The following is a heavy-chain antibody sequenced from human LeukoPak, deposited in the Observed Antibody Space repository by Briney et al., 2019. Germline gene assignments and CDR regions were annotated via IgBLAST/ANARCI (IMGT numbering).Heavy chain of an antibody. J-gene: IGHJ4*02. D-gene: IGHD1-1*01. CDR3: ARDIGRKFKIFDY. CDR2: IWYDGSNK. CDR1: GFTFSSYG. V-gene: IGHV3-33*01. Sequence: GGSLRLSCAASGFTFSSYGMHWVRQAPGKGLEWVAVIWYDGSNKYYADSVKGRFTISRDNSKNTLYLQMNSLRVEDTAVYYCARDIGRKFKIFDYWGQGTLVTVSS.